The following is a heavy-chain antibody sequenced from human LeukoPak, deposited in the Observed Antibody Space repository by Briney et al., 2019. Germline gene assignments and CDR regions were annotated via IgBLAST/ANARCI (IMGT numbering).Heavy chain of an antibody. CDR3: ARKLWSYYFDY. Sequence: SEALSLTCSVSGDSISSSNYCWGWIRQPPGKGLEWIGSIYYSGSTYYNPSLKSRVSISVDTSKNQFSLKLSSVTAADTAVYYCARKLWSYYFDYWGQGNLVTVSS. V-gene: IGHV4-39*01. CDR2: IYYSGST. D-gene: IGHD3-10*01. J-gene: IGHJ4*02. CDR1: GDSISSSNYC.